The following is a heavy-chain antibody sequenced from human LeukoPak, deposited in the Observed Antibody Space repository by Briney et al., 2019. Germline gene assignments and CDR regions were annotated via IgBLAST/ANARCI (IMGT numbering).Heavy chain of an antibody. CDR3: ASGERGYSYGPLDY. Sequence: SETLSLTCTVSGGSISSGGYYWSWIRQHPGKGLEFIGYIFYSGTTYYNPSLKSRVSISLDTSLNQFSLKLNSVTAADTAVYYCASGERGYSYGPLDYWGQGTLVTVSS. J-gene: IGHJ4*02. CDR1: GGSISSGGYY. D-gene: IGHD5-18*01. CDR2: IFYSGTT. V-gene: IGHV4-31*03.